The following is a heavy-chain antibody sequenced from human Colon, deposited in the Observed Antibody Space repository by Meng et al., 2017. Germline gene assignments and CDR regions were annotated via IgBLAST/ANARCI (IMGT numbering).Heavy chain of an antibody. Sequence: ESLKTSGVGSGFTFSNHCMSWARQAPGKGLGWVSAVGWSCDTTYYPDSAKGRFTISRDNSKNTMYLQMNNLRAEDAAVYYCARITSSASDHWGQGTLVTVSS. CDR2: VGWSCDTT. V-gene: IGHV3-23*01. J-gene: IGHJ4*02. CDR1: GFTFSNHC. CDR3: ARITSSASDH.